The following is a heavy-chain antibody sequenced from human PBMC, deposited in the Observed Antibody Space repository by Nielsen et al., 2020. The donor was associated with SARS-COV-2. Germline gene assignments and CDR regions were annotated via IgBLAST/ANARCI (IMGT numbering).Heavy chain of an antibody. V-gene: IGHV5-51*01. CDR2: IYPAESDI. CDR1: GYRFSSYW. Sequence: GESLKISCKGSGYRFSSYWITWVRQMPGKGLEWMGIIYPAESDIRYSPSFQGQVIISVDKATTTAYLQWSALKASDTAIYYCARQPSDYYGMDVWGQGTTVTVSS. CDR3: ARQPSDYYGMDV. J-gene: IGHJ6*02.